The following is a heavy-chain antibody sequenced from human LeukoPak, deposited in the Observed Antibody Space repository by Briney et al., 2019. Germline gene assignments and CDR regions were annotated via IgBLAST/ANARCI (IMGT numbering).Heavy chain of an antibody. D-gene: IGHD6-19*01. CDR1: GFTFSSYG. V-gene: IGHV3-23*01. CDR3: AKDRGRAVAGSEFDY. Sequence: PGGSLRLSCAASGFTFSSYGMTWVRQAPGKGLEWVSVISGSGGSTNYADSVKGRFTISRDNSKNTLYLQVNSLRAEDTAVYYCAKDRGRAVAGSEFDYWGQGTLVTVSS. CDR2: ISGSGGST. J-gene: IGHJ4*02.